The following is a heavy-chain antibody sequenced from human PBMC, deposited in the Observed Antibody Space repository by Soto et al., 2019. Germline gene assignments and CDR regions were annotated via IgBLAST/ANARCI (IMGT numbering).Heavy chain of an antibody. V-gene: IGHV1-69*01. CDR2: IIPIFGTA. CDR1: GGTFSSYA. CDR3: ARDRYCSGGSCYSDYFDY. D-gene: IGHD2-15*01. Sequence: QVQLVQSGAEVKKPGSSVKVSCKASGGTFSSYAISWVRQAPGQGLDWMGGIIPIFGTANYAQKFQGRVTITADESTSTAYMELSSLRSEDTAVYYCARDRYCSGGSCYSDYFDYWGQGTLVTVSS. J-gene: IGHJ4*02.